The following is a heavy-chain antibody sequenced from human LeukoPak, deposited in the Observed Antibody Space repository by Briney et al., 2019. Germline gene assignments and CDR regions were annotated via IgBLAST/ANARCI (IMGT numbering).Heavy chain of an antibody. J-gene: IGHJ5*02. CDR1: GGSISSYY. CDR2: IYTSGST. Sequence: PSETLSLTCTVSGGSISSYYWSWIRQPAGKGLEWIGRIYTSGSTNYNPSLKSRVTMSVDTSKNQFSLKLSSVTAADTAVYYCASTIAVAGPNWFDPWGQGTLVTVSS. CDR3: ASTIAVAGPNWFDP. D-gene: IGHD6-19*01. V-gene: IGHV4-4*07.